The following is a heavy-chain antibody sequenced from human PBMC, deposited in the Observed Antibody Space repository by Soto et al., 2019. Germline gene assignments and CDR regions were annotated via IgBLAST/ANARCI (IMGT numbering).Heavy chain of an antibody. D-gene: IGHD2-2*01. CDR1: GGAMSSYY. CDR2: ISYSGST. V-gene: IGHV4-59*01. CDR3: ARAEPDASVGY. Sequence: PSETLSLTCTVSGGAMSSYYWTWLRQSPGRGLEWIGYISYSGSTYYNPSRKSRVTISADTSKNQFSLRMNSMIAADTAVYYCARAEPDASVGYWGQGTLVTVSS. J-gene: IGHJ4*02.